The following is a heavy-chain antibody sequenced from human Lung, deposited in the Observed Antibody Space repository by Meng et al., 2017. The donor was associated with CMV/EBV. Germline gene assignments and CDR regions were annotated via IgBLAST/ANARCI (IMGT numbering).Heavy chain of an antibody. CDR2: VSLDSERT. D-gene: IGHD6-19*01. V-gene: IGHV3-9*01. CDR3: GKDDLPGGCYF. CDR1: GFSFDKYA. J-gene: IGHJ4*02. Sequence: SCVLSGFSFDKYAVHWVRQAPGKGLEWVAGVSLDSERTGYADSVKGRFTVSRDNAKKAVYLQMNSLGTEDTALYYCGKDDLPGGCYFGGQGELVTVSS.